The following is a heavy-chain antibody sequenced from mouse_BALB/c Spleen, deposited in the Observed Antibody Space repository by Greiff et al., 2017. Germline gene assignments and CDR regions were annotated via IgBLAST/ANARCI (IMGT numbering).Heavy chain of an antibody. CDR1: GFAFSSYD. CDR2: ISSGGGST. CDR3: ARFTTATGDAMDY. J-gene: IGHJ4*01. D-gene: IGHD1-2*01. Sequence: DVMLVESGGGLVKPGGSLKLSCAASGFAFSSYDMSWVRQTPEKRLEWVAYISSGGGSTYYPDTVKGRFTISRDNAKNTLYLQMSSLKSEDTAMYYCARFTTATGDAMDYWGQGTSVTVSS. V-gene: IGHV5-12-1*01.